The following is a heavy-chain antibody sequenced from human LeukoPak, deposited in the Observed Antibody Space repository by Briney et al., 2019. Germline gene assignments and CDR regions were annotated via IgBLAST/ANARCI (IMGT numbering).Heavy chain of an antibody. J-gene: IGHJ4*02. V-gene: IGHV3-30-3*01. D-gene: IGHD1-26*01. Sequence: GGSLRLSCAASGFTFSSYAMHWVRQAPGKGLEWVAVISYDGSNKYYADSVKGRFTISRDNSKNTLYLQMNSLRAEDTAVYYCARDSGSYYVFYYLDYWGQGTLVTVSS. CDR1: GFTFSSYA. CDR2: ISYDGSNK. CDR3: ARDSGSYYVFYYLDY.